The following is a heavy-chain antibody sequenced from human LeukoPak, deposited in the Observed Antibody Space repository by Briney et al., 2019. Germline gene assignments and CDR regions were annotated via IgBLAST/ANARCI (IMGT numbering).Heavy chain of an antibody. Sequence: GGSLRLSCAASGFTFSSYEMSWIRQAPGKGLEWVSYISSSGSTTYYADSVKGRFTISRDNSKNTLYLQMNSLRAEDTAVYYCAKDQGFYYYYYMDVWGKGTTVTISS. CDR2: ISSSGSTT. CDR3: AKDQGFYYYYYMDV. D-gene: IGHD3-3*01. CDR1: GFTFSSYE. V-gene: IGHV3-23*01. J-gene: IGHJ6*03.